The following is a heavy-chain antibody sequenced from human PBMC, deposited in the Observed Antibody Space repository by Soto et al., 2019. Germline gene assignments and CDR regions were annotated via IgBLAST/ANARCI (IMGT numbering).Heavy chain of an antibody. V-gene: IGHV1-2*06. CDR1: GYTFIGYY. CDR3: GRDGVGATPLGWFDP. D-gene: IGHD1-26*01. Sequence: QVQLVQSGAEVKKPGASVKVSCKASGYTFIGYYIHWVRQAPGQGLEWMGRINTRSGDTTYAQTFQGRLTMTRDTSISTAYMELSSLRSDDTAVYYCGRDGVGATPLGWFDPWGQGSLVTVSS. CDR2: INTRSGDT. J-gene: IGHJ5*02.